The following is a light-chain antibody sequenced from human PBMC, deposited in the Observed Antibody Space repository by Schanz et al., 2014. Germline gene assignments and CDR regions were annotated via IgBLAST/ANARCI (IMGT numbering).Light chain of an antibody. CDR1: QSITSW. Sequence: DIQLTQSPSSLSASVGDRVTITCRASQSITSWLAWYQQSPGKVPKLLIFQASSLESGVPSRFSGSGSGTEFTLTISSLQPEDFATYYCQQSYSTPLTFGGGTKVEIK. V-gene: IGKV1-5*03. CDR3: QQSYSTPLT. CDR2: QAS. J-gene: IGKJ4*01.